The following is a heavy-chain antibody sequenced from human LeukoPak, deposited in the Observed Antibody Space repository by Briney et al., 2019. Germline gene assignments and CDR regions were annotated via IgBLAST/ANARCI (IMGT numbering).Heavy chain of an antibody. CDR2: ISSSSSTI. J-gene: IGHJ4*02. D-gene: IGHD3-3*01. Sequence: PGGSLRLSCAASGFTFSSYSMNWVRQAPGKGLEWVSYISSSSSTIYYADSVKGRFTISRDNAKNTLYLQMNSLRAEDTAVYYCAKDLSKELLYRRGKYYFDYWGQGTLATVSS. CDR1: GFTFSSYS. CDR3: AKDLSKELLYRRGKYYFDY. V-gene: IGHV3-48*01.